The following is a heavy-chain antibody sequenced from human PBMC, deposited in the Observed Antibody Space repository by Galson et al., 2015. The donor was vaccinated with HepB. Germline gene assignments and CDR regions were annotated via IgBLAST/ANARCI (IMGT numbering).Heavy chain of an antibody. CDR2: INPNSGGT. CDR1: GYTFTGYY. D-gene: IGHD1-26*01. CDR3: ARDGIRWELLGWFDP. V-gene: IGHV1-2*02. Sequence: SVKVSCKASGYTFTGYYMHWVRQAPGQGLEWMGWINPNSGGTNYAQKFQGRVTMTRDTSISTAYMELSRLRSDDTAVYYCARDGIRWELLGWFDPWSQGTLVTVSS. J-gene: IGHJ5*02.